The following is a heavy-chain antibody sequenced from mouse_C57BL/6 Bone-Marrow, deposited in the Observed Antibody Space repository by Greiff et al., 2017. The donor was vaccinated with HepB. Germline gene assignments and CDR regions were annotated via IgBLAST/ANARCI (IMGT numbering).Heavy chain of an antibody. V-gene: IGHV5-17*01. Sequence: DVMLVESGGGLVKPGGSLKLSCAASGFTFSDYGMHWVRQAPEKGLEWVAYISSGSSTIYYADTVKGRFTISRDNAKNTLFLQMTSLRSEDTAMYYCARSKGGSSLYAMDYWGQGTSVTVSS. CDR1: GFTFSDYG. CDR3: ARSKGGSSLYAMDY. D-gene: IGHD1-1*01. J-gene: IGHJ4*01. CDR2: ISSGSSTI.